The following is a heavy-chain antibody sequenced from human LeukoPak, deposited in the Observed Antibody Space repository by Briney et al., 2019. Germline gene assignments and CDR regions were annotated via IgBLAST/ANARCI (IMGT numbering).Heavy chain of an antibody. CDR3: AREDTTYYDFWSGYKPLDY. V-gene: IGHV1-69*04. D-gene: IGHD3-3*01. CDR1: GGTFSSYA. CDR2: IIPIFGIA. J-gene: IGHJ4*02. Sequence: SVKVSCKASGGTFSSYAISWVRQAPGQGLEWMGRIIPIFGIANYAQKFQGRVTITADKSTSTAYMELSSLRSEDAAVYYCAREDTTYYDFWSGYKPLDYWGQGTLVTVSS.